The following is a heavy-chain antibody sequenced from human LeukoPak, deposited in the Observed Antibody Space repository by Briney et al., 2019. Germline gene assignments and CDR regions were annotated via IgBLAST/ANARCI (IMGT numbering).Heavy chain of an antibody. CDR1: GFTFSSYW. CDR2: IKQDGSEK. V-gene: IGHV3-7*04. CDR3: ARDTRWGGEDFDY. J-gene: IGHJ4*02. D-gene: IGHD2-2*01. Sequence: AGGSLRLSCAAFGFTFSSYWMSWVRQAPGKGLEWVANIKQDGSEKYYVDSVKGRFTISRDNAKNSLYLQMNSLRVEDTAVYYCARDTRWGGEDFDYWGQGTLATVSS.